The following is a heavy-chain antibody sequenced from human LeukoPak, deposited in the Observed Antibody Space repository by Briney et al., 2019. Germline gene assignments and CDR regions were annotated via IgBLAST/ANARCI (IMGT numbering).Heavy chain of an antibody. CDR2: INQDGSKK. V-gene: IGHV3-7*01. CDR1: RFTFSNYW. D-gene: IGHD1-26*01. J-gene: IGHJ5*02. Sequence: GGSLRLSCVTSRFTFSNYWMSWVRQAPGKGLEWVANINQDGSKKVYADSMKGRFTISRDNAKESLYLQLNSLRADDTAVYYCARASGSISRSVWFDPWGQGTLVTVSS. CDR3: ARASGSISRSVWFDP.